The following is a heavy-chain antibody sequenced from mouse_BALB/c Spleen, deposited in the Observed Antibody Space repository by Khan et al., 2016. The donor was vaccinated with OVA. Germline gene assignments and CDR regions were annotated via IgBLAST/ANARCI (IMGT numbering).Heavy chain of an antibody. V-gene: IGHV3-2*02. D-gene: IGHD2-2*01. CDR2: ISYSGGT. J-gene: IGHJ3*01. CDR3: ARGGGYGDGSWFAY. CDR1: GYSITTDYA. Sequence: EVQLQESGPGLVKPSQSLSLTCTVTGYSITTDYAWNWIRQFPGKKLEWMAYISYSGGTSYNPSLKSRISTTRDTSKNQFFLQLNSVTTGNTATYYSARGGGYGDGSWFAYWGQGTLVTVTA.